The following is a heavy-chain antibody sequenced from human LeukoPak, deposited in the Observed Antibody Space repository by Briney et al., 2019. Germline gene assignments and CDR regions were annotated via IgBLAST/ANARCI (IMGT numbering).Heavy chain of an antibody. J-gene: IGHJ4*02. Sequence: PGGSLRLSCAASGFTFGLYSMTWVRQAPGKGLEWVSLIDSNSNFMNYADSVKGRFTISRDNSKNTLYLQMNSLRAEDTAVYYCANLVVPAAPDYWGQGTLVTVSS. CDR1: GFTFGLYS. V-gene: IGHV3-21*04. CDR3: ANLVVPAAPDY. D-gene: IGHD2-2*01. CDR2: IDSNSNFM.